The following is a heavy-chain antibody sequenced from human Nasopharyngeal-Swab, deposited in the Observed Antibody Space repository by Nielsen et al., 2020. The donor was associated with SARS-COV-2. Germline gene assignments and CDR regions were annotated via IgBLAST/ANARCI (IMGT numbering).Heavy chain of an antibody. V-gene: IGHV3-11*01. CDR2: ISSSGSTI. D-gene: IGHD2-15*01. J-gene: IGHJ4*02. CDR3: ARDGRAVGFDY. Sequence: GGSLRLSCAASGFTFSNYAMSWVRQAPGKGLEWVSYISSSGSTIYYADSVKGRFTISRDNAKNSLYLQMNSLRAEDTAVYYCARDGRAVGFDYWGQGTLVTVSS. CDR1: GFTFSNYA.